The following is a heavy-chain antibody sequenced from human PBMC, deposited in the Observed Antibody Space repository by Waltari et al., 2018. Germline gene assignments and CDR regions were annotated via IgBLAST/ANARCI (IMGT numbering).Heavy chain of an antibody. CDR3: ARGLKVVVAANYYFDY. CDR1: GGSISSSSYY. D-gene: IGHD2-15*01. Sequence: QLQLQESGPGLVKPSETLSLTCTVSGGSISSSSYYWGWIRQPPGKGLEWIGSIYYSGSTYYNPSLKRRVTISVDTSKNQFALKLSCVTAADTAVYYCARGLKVVVAANYYFDYWGQGTLVTVSS. V-gene: IGHV4-39*07. J-gene: IGHJ4*02. CDR2: IYYSGST.